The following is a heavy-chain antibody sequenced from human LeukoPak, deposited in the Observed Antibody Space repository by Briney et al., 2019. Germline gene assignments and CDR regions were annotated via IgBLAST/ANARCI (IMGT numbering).Heavy chain of an antibody. J-gene: IGHJ6*03. V-gene: IGHV1-18*01. Sequence: GASVKVSCKASGYTLTSYGSSWVRQAPRQGLEWVGWISAYNGNTNYAQKLQGRVTMTTDTSTSTAYRGVRSLRSDDTAVYLCAGLSGYHYYYFYIDVWGKGTTVTVS. CDR2: ISAYNGNT. CDR1: GYTLTSYG. D-gene: IGHD3-3*01. CDR3: AGLSGYHYYYFYIDV.